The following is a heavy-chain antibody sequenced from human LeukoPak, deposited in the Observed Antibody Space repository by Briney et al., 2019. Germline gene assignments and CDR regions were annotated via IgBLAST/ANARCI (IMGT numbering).Heavy chain of an antibody. V-gene: IGHV3-64*01. J-gene: IGHJ4*02. CDR2: ISSNGGST. D-gene: IGHD6-6*01. CDR1: GGSISNSNW. Sequence: ETLSLTCAVSGGSISNSNWWSWVRQAPGKGLEYVSAISSNGGSTSYANSVKGRFTISRDNSKNTLYLQMGSLRAEDMAVYYCAREASIVVRCSDYWAREPWSPSPQ. CDR3: AREASIVVRCSDY.